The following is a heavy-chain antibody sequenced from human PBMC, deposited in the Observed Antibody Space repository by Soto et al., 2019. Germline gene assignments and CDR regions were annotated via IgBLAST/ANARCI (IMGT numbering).Heavy chain of an antibody. CDR1: GGSISSGDYY. J-gene: IGHJ5*02. CDR2: IYYSGST. Sequence: SETLSLTCTVSGGSISSGDYYWSWIRQPPGKGLEWIGYIYYSGSTNYNPSLKNRVTISVDTSKNQFSLRLSSVTAADTGVYYCARGGAGTTENWFDPWGQGTLVTVSS. D-gene: IGHD1-7*01. V-gene: IGHV4-30-4*01. CDR3: ARGGAGTTENWFDP.